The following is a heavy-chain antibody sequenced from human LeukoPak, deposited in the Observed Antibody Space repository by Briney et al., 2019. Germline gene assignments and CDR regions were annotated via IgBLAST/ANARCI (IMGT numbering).Heavy chain of an antibody. CDR1: GGSISSYY. CDR2: IYYSGST. D-gene: IGHD3-22*01. Sequence: SETLSLACTVSGGSISSYYWSWIRQPPGKGLEWIGNIYYSGSTNYNPSLKSRVTISVDTSKNQFSLKLSSVTAADTAVYYCTRGSIAYYYMDVWGKGTTVTISS. V-gene: IGHV4-59*01. J-gene: IGHJ6*03. CDR3: TRGSIAYYYMDV.